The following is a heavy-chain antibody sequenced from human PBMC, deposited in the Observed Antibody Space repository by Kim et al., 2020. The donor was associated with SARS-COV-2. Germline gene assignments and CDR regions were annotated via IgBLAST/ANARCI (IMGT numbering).Heavy chain of an antibody. CDR3: AREANGVLWFGDPLL. Sequence: GGSLRLSCAASGFTFSSYWMHWVRQAPGKGLVWVSRINSDGSSTSYADSVKGRFTISRDNAKNTLYLQMNSLRAEDTAVYYCAREANGVLWFGDPLLRGQGTLVTVSS. D-gene: IGHD3-10*01. CDR2: INSDGSST. V-gene: IGHV3-74*01. CDR1: GFTFSSYW. J-gene: IGHJ4*02.